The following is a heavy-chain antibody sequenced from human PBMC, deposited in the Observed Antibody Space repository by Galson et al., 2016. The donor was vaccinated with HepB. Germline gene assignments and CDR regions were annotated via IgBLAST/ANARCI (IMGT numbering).Heavy chain of an antibody. J-gene: IGHJ4*02. CDR1: GYTFTSYG. Sequence: SVKVSCKASGYTFTSYGISWVRQAPGQGLEWMGWISAYNANTNYAQKLQGRVTMTTDTSTSTAYMELRSLRSDDTAVYYCARDLIGDSSGYYSGGLCYWGQGTLVTVSS. V-gene: IGHV1-18*01. CDR3: ARDLIGDSSGYYSGGLCY. D-gene: IGHD3-22*01. CDR2: ISAYNANT.